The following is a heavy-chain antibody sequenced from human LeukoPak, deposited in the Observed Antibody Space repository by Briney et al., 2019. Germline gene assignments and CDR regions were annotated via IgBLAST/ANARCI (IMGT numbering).Heavy chain of an antibody. CDR1: GGSISSSSYY. J-gene: IGHJ6*03. CDR2: IYYSGST. V-gene: IGHV4-39*01. CDR3: ARTYYDILTGYYYYMDV. D-gene: IGHD3-9*01. Sequence: PSETLSLTCTVSGGSISSSSYYWGWIRQPPGKGLEWIGRIYYSGSTYYNPSLKSRVTISVDTSKNQFSLKLSSVTAADTAVYYCARTYYDILTGYYYYMDVWGKGTTVTVSS.